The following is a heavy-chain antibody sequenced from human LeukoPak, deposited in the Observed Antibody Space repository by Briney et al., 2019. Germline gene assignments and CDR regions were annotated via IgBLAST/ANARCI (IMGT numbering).Heavy chain of an antibody. CDR3: ARDILRYCSGGSCYSGY. CDR1: GFTFSSYW. V-gene: IGHV3-33*08. D-gene: IGHD2-15*01. CDR2: IWYDGSNK. J-gene: IGHJ4*02. Sequence: GGSLRLSCAASGFTFSSYWMSWVRQAPGKGLEWVAVIWYDGSNKYYADSVKGRFTISRDNSKNTLYLQMNSLRAEDTAVYYCARDILRYCSGGSCYSGYWGQGTLVTVSS.